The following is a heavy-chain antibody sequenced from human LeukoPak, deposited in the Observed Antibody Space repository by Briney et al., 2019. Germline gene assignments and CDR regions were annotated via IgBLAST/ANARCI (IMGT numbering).Heavy chain of an antibody. CDR1: GGSISSYY. Sequence: SETLSFTCTVSGGSISSYYWSWIRQPPGKGLEWIGYIYYSGSTNYNPSLKSRVTISVDTSKNQFSLKLSSVTAADTAVYYCARDYRRRYGSGEYYFDYWGQGTLVTVSS. CDR2: IYYSGST. CDR3: ARDYRRRYGSGEYYFDY. V-gene: IGHV4-59*01. D-gene: IGHD3-10*01. J-gene: IGHJ4*02.